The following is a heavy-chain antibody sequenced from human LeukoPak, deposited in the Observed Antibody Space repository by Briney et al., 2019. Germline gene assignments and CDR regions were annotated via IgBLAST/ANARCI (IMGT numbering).Heavy chain of an antibody. D-gene: IGHD4-23*01. J-gene: IGHJ4*02. Sequence: GGSLRLSCAASGFTVSSNYMSWVRQAPGKGLEWVSVIYSGGDTYYADSVKGRFTISRDKSKNTLYLQMNSLRAEDTAVYYCATAYIGNVWLGYWGQGTLVIVSS. CDR3: ATAYIGNVWLGY. CDR1: GFTVSSNY. CDR2: IYSGGDT. V-gene: IGHV3-53*01.